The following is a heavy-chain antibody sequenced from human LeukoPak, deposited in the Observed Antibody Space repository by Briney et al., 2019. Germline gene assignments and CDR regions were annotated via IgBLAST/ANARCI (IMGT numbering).Heavy chain of an antibody. D-gene: IGHD3-9*01. V-gene: IGHV3-53*01. Sequence: GGSLRLSCAASGFIVSSNYMSWVRQAPGKGLEWVSVIYSGGSTYYADSVKGRFTISRDNSKNTLYLQMNSLRAEDTAVYYCASPGGVVANYDILTGYPYYYYGMDVWGQGTTVTVSS. CDR1: GFIVSSNY. CDR2: IYSGGST. J-gene: IGHJ6*02. CDR3: ASPGGVVANYDILTGYPYYYYGMDV.